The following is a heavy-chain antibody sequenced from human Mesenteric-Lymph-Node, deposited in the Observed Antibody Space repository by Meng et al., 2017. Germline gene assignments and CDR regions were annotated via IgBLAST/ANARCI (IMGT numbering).Heavy chain of an antibody. Sequence: SETLSLTCTVSGGSISSGSYYWSWIRQPAGKGLEWIGHIYTTGNTNYNLSLKNRVAISVDTSKNQFSLSLSSVTAADTAVYYCARSGYGYSFFDNWGQGTLVTVSS. J-gene: IGHJ4*02. CDR2: IYTTGNT. D-gene: IGHD5-12*01. CDR3: ARSGYGYSFFDN. V-gene: IGHV4-61*09. CDR1: GGSISSGSYY.